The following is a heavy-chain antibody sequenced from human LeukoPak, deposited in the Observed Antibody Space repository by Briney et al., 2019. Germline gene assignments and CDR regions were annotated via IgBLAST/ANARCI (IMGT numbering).Heavy chain of an antibody. V-gene: IGHV1-69*04. CDR2: IIPILGIA. D-gene: IGHD2-8*02. CDR3: ARTGGESGWEGGGFDP. Sequence: ASVKVSCKASGGTFSSYAISWVRQAPGQGLEWMGRIIPILGIANYAQKFQGRVTITADKSTSTAYKELSSLRSEDTAVYYCARTGGESGWEGGGFDPWGQGTLVTVSS. J-gene: IGHJ5*02. CDR1: GGTFSSYA.